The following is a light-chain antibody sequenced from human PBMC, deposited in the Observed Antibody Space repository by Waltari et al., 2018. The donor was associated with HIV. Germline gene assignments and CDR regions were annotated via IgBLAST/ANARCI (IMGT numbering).Light chain of an antibody. V-gene: IGKV3-20*01. CDR2: GTS. Sequence: IVLTQSPGTLSLSPGDSGTLSCKTSQSVSSSFLAWYQQKFRQSPRLLIYGTSRSDIGISDRFTASGSGTDFTLSISRVGPEDSALDYWQQYGSAPRWTFGQGTKVEI. CDR1: QSVSSSF. J-gene: IGKJ1*01. CDR3: QQYGSAPRWT.